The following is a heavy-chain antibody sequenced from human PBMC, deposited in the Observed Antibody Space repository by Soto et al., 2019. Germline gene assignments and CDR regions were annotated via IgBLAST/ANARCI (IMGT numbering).Heavy chain of an antibody. CDR1: GGSIGSYY. J-gene: IGHJ5*02. CDR3: ARHRTGTTSWFDP. D-gene: IGHD1-7*01. CDR2: IYYSGST. V-gene: IGHV4-59*08. Sequence: SETLSLTCTVSGGSIGSYYWSWIRQPPGKGLEWIGYIYYSGSTNYNPSLKSRVSISVDTSKNQFSLKLSSVTAADTAVYSCARHRTGTTSWFDPWGQGTLVTVSS.